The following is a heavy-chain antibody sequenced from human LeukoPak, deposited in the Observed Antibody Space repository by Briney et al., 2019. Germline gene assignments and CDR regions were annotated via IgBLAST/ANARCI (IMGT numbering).Heavy chain of an antibody. J-gene: IGHJ4*02. CDR2: ISDTGGDT. Sequence: GGSLRLSCAASGFTFSSYVMSWVRQAPGKGLEWVSSISDTGGDTYYTDSVKGRFTISRDNSKNTLYLQMNSLRAEDTAVYYCAKERDTAMVTIDYWGQGTLVTVSS. V-gene: IGHV3-23*01. CDR3: AKERDTAMVTIDY. CDR1: GFTFSSYV. D-gene: IGHD5-18*01.